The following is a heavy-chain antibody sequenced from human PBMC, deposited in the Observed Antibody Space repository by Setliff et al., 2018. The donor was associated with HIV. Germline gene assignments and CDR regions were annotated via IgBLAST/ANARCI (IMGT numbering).Heavy chain of an antibody. Sequence: GGSLRLSCAASGFTFSSYAMHWVRQAPGKGLEWVAVISYGGSNKYYADSVKGRFTISRDNSKNTLYLQMNSLRAEDTAVYYCAGSVIGYYYYGMDVWGQGTLVTVSS. CDR2: ISYGGSNK. V-gene: IGHV3-30*01. CDR1: GFTFSSYA. J-gene: IGHJ6*02. CDR3: AGSVIGYYYYGMDV. D-gene: IGHD3-10*01.